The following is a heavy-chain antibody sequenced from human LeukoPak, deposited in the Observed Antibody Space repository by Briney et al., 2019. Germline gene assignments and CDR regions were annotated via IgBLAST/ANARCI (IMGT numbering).Heavy chain of an antibody. Sequence: SETLSLTCTVSGGSISSSSFFWGWIRQPPGQGLEWIAAIHYGGVTHYNPSLKSRVTISADTSRNQFSLKLNSVTATDTAVYYCARLGHCSGGGSCHHDYWGQGTLVTVSS. CDR3: ARLGHCSGGGSCHHDY. CDR2: IHYGGVT. J-gene: IGHJ4*02. V-gene: IGHV4-39*01. CDR1: GGSISSSSFF. D-gene: IGHD2-15*01.